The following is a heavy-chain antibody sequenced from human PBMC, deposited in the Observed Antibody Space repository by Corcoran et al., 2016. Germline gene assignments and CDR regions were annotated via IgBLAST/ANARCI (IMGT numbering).Heavy chain of an antibody. J-gene: IGHJ5*02. CDR3: ARVRVLGGYCSSTSCYIWFDP. Sequence: QVQLVQSGAEVKKPGASVKVSCKASGYTFTSYGISWVRQAPGQGLEWMGWISAYNGNTNYAQELQGRVTMTTDTSTSTAYMELRSLRSDDTAVYYCARVRVLGGYCSSTSCYIWFDPWGQGTLVTVSS. V-gene: IGHV1-18*01. CDR1: GYTFTSYG. D-gene: IGHD2-2*02. CDR2: ISAYNGNT.